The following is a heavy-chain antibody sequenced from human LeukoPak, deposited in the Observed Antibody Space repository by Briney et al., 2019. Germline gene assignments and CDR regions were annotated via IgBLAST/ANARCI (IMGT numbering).Heavy chain of an antibody. CDR3: ARDCSSTSCYYAGTVYYGMDV. CDR1: GGSISSGGYY. V-gene: IGHV4-31*03. Sequence: SETLSLTCTVSGGSISSGGYYWSWIRQHPGKGLEWIGYSYYSGSTYYNPSLKSRVTISVDTSKNQFSLKLSSVTAADTAVYYCARDCSSTSCYYAGTVYYGMDVWGQGTTVTVSS. J-gene: IGHJ6*02. D-gene: IGHD2-2*01. CDR2: SYYSGST.